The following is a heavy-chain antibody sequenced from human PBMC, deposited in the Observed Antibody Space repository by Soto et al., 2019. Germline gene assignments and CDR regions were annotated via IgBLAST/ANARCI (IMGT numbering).Heavy chain of an antibody. D-gene: IGHD3-9*01. CDR2: IIPIFGTA. V-gene: IGHV1-69*01. J-gene: IGHJ4*02. CDR1: GGTFSSYA. CDR3: ARERKYDILTGSPTIFDY. Sequence: QVQLVQSGAEVKKPGSSVKVSCKASGGTFSSYAISWVRQAPGQGLEWMGGIIPIFGTANYAQKFQGRVTITADASTSTAYLELSSLGSEDAAVYYCARERKYDILTGSPTIFDYWGQGTLVTVSS.